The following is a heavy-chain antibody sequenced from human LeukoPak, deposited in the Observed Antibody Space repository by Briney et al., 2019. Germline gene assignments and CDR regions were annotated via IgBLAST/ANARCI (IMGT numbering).Heavy chain of an antibody. CDR2: IYSGGST. CDR3: ARRPDYGGTPTFDY. J-gene: IGHJ4*02. Sequence: GSLRLSCAASGLTVSSNYMSWVRQAPGKGLEWVSVIYSGGSTYYADSVKGRFTISRDNSKNTLYLQMNSLRVEDTAVYYCARRPDYGGTPTFDYWGQGTLVTVSS. V-gene: IGHV3-66*01. CDR1: GLTVSSNY. D-gene: IGHD4-23*01.